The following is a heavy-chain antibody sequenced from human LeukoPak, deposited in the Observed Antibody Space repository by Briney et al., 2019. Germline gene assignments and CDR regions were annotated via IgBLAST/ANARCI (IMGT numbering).Heavy chain of an antibody. CDR3: ARGNRYSSRWYEGFDY. D-gene: IGHD6-13*01. CDR1: GYTFTSYD. CDR2: ISAYNGNT. V-gene: IGHV1-18*04. J-gene: IGHJ4*02. Sequence: ASVKVSCKASGYTFTSYDVSWVRQPPGQGLEWMGWISAYNGNTNYAQKFRGRVTMTTDTSTSTAYMELRSLRSDDTAVYYCARGNRYSSRWYEGFDYWGQGTLVTVSS.